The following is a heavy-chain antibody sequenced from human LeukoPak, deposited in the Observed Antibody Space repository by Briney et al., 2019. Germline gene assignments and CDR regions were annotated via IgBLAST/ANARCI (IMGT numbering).Heavy chain of an antibody. Sequence: GGSLRLSCAASGFTFSDYYMTWIRQAPGKGLEWVSYISSSGITIYYADSVKGRFTISGDNAKNTLYLQMNSLRAEDTAVYYCARSGRGGAFDIWGHGTMVTVSS. D-gene: IGHD1-26*01. V-gene: IGHV3-11*04. CDR2: ISSSGITI. CDR1: GFTFSDYY. CDR3: ARSGRGGAFDI. J-gene: IGHJ3*02.